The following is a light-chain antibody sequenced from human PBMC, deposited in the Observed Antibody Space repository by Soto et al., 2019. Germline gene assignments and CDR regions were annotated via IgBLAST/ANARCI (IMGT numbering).Light chain of an antibody. V-gene: IGKV3-20*01. CDR1: QSVSSSY. CDR3: QQYGNSPWT. J-gene: IGKJ1*01. CDR2: GAS. Sequence: EVVLTQSPGTLALSRGERATLSCRASQSVSSSYLAWYQHRPGQAPRLLIFGASGRATGIPDRFSGTGSGTDFTLTISRLEPEDFAVYYCQQYGNSPWTFGQGTKVEIK.